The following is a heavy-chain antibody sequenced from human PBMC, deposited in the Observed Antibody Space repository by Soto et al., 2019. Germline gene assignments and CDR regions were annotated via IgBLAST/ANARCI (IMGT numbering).Heavy chain of an antibody. Sequence: PGGSLRLSCAASGFTFSSYAMSWVRQAPGKGLEWVSAISGSGGSTYYADSVKGRFTISRDNSKNTLYLQMNSPRAEDTAVYYCAKDQNYDPYNWFDPWGQGTLVTVSS. V-gene: IGHV3-23*01. CDR3: AKDQNYDPYNWFDP. D-gene: IGHD3-3*01. CDR1: GFTFSSYA. CDR2: ISGSGGST. J-gene: IGHJ5*02.